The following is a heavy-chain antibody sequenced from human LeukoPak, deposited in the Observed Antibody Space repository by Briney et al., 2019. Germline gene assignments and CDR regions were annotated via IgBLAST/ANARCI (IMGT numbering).Heavy chain of an antibody. CDR2: IIPILGIA. D-gene: IGHD1-26*01. Sequence: ASVKVSCKASGGTFSSYAISWVRQAPGQGLEWMGRIIPILGIANYAQKFQGRVTITADKSTSTAYMELSSLRSEDTAVYYCASSEWELSGSEVPRYFDYWGQGTLVTVSS. J-gene: IGHJ4*02. CDR3: ASSEWELSGSEVPRYFDY. CDR1: GGTFSSYA. V-gene: IGHV1-69*04.